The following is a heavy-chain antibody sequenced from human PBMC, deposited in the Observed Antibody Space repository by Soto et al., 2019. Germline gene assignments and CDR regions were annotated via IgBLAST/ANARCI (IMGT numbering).Heavy chain of an antibody. J-gene: IGHJ6*02. CDR1: GFTFSDYY. Sequence: GGSLRLSCAASGFTFSDYYMSWIRQAPGKGLEWVSYISSSSSYTNYADSVKGRFTISRDNAKNSLYLQMNSLRAEDTAVYYCARGVEMATMVYYGMDVWGQGTTVTVSS. CDR2: ISSSSSYT. D-gene: IGHD5-12*01. V-gene: IGHV3-11*06. CDR3: ARGVEMATMVYYGMDV.